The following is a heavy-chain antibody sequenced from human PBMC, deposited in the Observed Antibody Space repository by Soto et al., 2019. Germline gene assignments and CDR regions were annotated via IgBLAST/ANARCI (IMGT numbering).Heavy chain of an antibody. D-gene: IGHD3-16*02. J-gene: IGHJ6*02. CDR2: ISSSSSTI. CDR3: ARNNPRLRRELSSYGMDV. Sequence: GGSLRLSCAASGFTFSSYSMNWVRQAPGKGLEWVSYISSSSSTIYYADSVKGRFTISRDNAKNSLYLQMDSLRDEDTAAYYCARNNPRLRRELSSYGMDVWGQGPTVTVSS. CDR1: GFTFSSYS. V-gene: IGHV3-48*02.